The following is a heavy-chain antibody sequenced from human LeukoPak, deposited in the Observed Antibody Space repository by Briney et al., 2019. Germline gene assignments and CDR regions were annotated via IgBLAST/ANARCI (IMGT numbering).Heavy chain of an antibody. CDR2: INPNSDGT. D-gene: IGHD3-9*01. Sequence: ASVKVSCKASGYTFTGYYMHWVRQAPGQGLEWMGWINPNSDGTNYAQKFQGRVTMTRDTSISTAYMELSRLRSDDTAVYYCARDLLHYDILTGYPTWGQGTLVTVSS. J-gene: IGHJ5*02. CDR1: GYTFTGYY. V-gene: IGHV1-2*02. CDR3: ARDLLHYDILTGYPT.